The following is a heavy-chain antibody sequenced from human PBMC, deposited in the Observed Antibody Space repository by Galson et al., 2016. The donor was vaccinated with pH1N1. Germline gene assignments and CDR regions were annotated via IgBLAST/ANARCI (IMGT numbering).Heavy chain of an antibody. V-gene: IGHV1-46*01. CDR2: IDPSDGTT. Sequence: SVKVSCKASGYSVTRYYMHWVRQAPGQGLEWTGIIDPSDGTTTYSQKFRGRITMTRDTPTNSVYMELSSLTSDDTAVYYCARRYYFDYWGQGTLITVSS. CDR1: GYSVTRYY. J-gene: IGHJ4*02. CDR3: ARRYYFDY.